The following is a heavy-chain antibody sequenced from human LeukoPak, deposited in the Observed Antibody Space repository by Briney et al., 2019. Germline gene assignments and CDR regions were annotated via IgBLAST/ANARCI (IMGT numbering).Heavy chain of an antibody. V-gene: IGHV4-59*11. CDR1: GGSISNHY. CDR2: MHNSGSS. J-gene: IGHJ5*02. D-gene: IGHD2-2*01. Sequence: PSETLSLTCTVSGGSISNHYWSWIRQPPGKGLEWIGYMHNSGSSDYNPSLKSRVTISVDTSKNQFSLKLTSVTAADTAVYYCARGFGRGYCTTPSCFVPWFDPWGQGTLVTVSS. CDR3: ARGFGRGYCTTPSCFVPWFDP.